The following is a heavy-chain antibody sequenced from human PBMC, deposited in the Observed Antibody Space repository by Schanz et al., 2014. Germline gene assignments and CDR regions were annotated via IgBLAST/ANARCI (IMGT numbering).Heavy chain of an antibody. D-gene: IGHD1-1*01. Sequence: QVHVVQSGAVLKTPGASVNVSCKTSGQTVSSYFIQWVRQAPGQGCEWMGIIDPRDGATNYGVKFQGSVTMARYTSTTTLSMQLRGLSPEDTSVCYCALEHIGASEGGEFWGQGTLITVSS. J-gene: IGHJ4*02. CDR3: ALEHIGASEGGEF. V-gene: IGHV1-46*03. CDR1: GQTVSSYF. CDR2: IDPRDGAT.